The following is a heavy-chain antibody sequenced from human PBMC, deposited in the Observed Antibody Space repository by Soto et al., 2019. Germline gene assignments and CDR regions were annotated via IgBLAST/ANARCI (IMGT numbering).Heavy chain of an antibody. D-gene: IGHD3-3*01. V-gene: IGHV4-31*03. J-gene: IGHJ6*02. Sequence: PSETLSLTCTVSGGSISSGGYYWSWIRQHPGKGLEWIGYIYYSGSTYYNPSLKSRVTISVDTSKNQFSLKLSSVTAADTAVYYCASAGHYDFWSGFSYYGMDVWGQGTTVTVSS. CDR3: ASAGHYDFWSGFSYYGMDV. CDR1: GGSISSGGYY. CDR2: IYYSGST.